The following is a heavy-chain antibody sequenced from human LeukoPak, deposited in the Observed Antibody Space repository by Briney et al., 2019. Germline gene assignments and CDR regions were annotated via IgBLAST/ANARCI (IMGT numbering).Heavy chain of an antibody. J-gene: IGHJ5*02. CDR2: ISGSGEST. D-gene: IGHD6-19*01. CDR3: AKGVALSSGWGCFDL. CDR1: GFTFSSYA. Sequence: GGSLRLSCAASGFTFSSYAMSWVRQAPGKGLDWVSAISGSGESTYYADSVKGRFTISRDNSKNTLYLQMNSLRAEDTAVYYCAKGVALSSGWGCFDLWGQGTLVTVSS. V-gene: IGHV3-23*01.